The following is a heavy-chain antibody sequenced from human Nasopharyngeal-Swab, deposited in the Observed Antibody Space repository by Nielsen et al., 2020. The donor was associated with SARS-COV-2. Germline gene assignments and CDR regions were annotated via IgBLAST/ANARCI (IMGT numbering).Heavy chain of an antibody. V-gene: IGHV1-69*13. J-gene: IGHJ6*02. Sequence: SVKVSCKASGGTFSSYAISWVRQAPGQGLEWMGGIIPIFGTANYAQKFQGRVTITADESTSTAYMELSSLRSEDTAVYYCARSGSYYYGMDVWGQGTTVTVSS. CDR3: ARSGSYYYGMDV. CDR2: IIPIFGTA. CDR1: GGTFSSYA.